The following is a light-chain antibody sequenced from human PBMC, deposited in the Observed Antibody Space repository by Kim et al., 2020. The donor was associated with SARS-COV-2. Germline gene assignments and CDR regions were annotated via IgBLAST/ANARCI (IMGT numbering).Light chain of an antibody. CDR1: QSVSSN. V-gene: IGKV3-15*01. CDR2: GAS. Sequence: EIVMTQSPATLSVSPGERATLSCRASQSVSSNLAWYQQKPGQAPRLLIYGASTRATGIPARFSGSGSGTEFTLTISSLQSEDFAVYYCQQHNTWPITFGQGTRLGIK. J-gene: IGKJ5*01. CDR3: QQHNTWPIT.